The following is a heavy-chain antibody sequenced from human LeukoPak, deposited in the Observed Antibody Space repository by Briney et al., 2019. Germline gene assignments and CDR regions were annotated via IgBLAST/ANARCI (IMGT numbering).Heavy chain of an antibody. V-gene: IGHV4-39*07. CDR3: ARLAYWYFDL. Sequence: SETLSLTCTVSGDSISSSYYYWGWIRQPPGKGLEWIGSIYYSGSAYYNPSLKSRVTISVDTSKNQFSLKLSSVTAADTAVYYCARLAYWYFDLWGRGTLVTVSS. CDR2: IYYSGSA. J-gene: IGHJ2*01. CDR1: GDSISSSYYY.